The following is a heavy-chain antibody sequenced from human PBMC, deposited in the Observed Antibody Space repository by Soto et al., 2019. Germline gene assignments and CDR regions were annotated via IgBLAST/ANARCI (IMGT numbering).Heavy chain of an antibody. J-gene: IGHJ6*02. V-gene: IGHV3-53*01. CDR3: ARDFRYYGMDV. CDR2: IYNTGST. CDR1: GFPVSSNY. Sequence: PGGSMRLSCAASGFPVSSNYMSWVRQAPGKGLEWVSVIYNTGSTYYADSVKGRFTISRDISKNTLFFQMNSLRAEDTALYYCARDFRYYGMDVWGQGTTVTVSS.